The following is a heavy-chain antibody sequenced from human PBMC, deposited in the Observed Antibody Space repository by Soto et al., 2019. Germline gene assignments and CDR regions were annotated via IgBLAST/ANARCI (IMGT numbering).Heavy chain of an antibody. CDR2: IWSDGRNK. V-gene: IGHV3-33*01. CDR3: ARDVAAVYTGYDYYFDY. CDR1: GFTFSNFG. D-gene: IGHD5-12*01. J-gene: IGHJ4*02. Sequence: QVQLVESGGGVVQPGRSLRLSCAGSGFTFSNFGLHWVRQAPGKGLEWLAVIWSDGRNKYYADSVKGRFTISRDTSQNTLSLQRNSLRGEDTVVYYCARDVAAVYTGYDYYFDYWGQGNLVTVSS.